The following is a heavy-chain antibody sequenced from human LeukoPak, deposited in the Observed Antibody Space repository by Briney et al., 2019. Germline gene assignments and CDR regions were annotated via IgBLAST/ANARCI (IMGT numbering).Heavy chain of an antibody. V-gene: IGHV4-39*02. CDR3: ARECYLTMATVPFDY. D-gene: IGHD5-24*01. CDR2: IYYSGST. J-gene: IGHJ4*02. Sequence: PSETLSLTCTVSGGSISSSSYYWGWIRQPPGKGLEWIGSIYYSGSTYYNPSLKSRVTISVDTSKNQFSLKLSSVTAADTAVYYCARECYLTMATVPFDYWGQGTLVTVSS. CDR1: GGSISSSSYY.